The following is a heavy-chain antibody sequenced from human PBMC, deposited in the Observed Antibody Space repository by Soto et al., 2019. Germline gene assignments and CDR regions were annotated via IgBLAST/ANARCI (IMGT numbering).Heavy chain of an antibody. J-gene: IGHJ4*02. V-gene: IGHV3-30*18. CDR1: GFTFSSYG. CDR3: AKDSLRYCSGGSCYLL. D-gene: IGHD2-15*01. CDR2: ISYDGSNK. Sequence: GGSLRLSCAASGFTFSSYGMHWVRQAPGKGLEWVAVISYDGSNKYYADSVKGRFTISRDNSKNTLYLQMNSLRAEDTAVYYCAKDSLRYCSGGSCYLLWGQGTLVTVSS.